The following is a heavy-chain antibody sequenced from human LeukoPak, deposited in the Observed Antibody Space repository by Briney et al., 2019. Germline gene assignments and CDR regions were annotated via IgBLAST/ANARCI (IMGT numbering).Heavy chain of an antibody. Sequence: GASVKVSCNASGYTFTSYYMHWVRQAPGQGLEWMGIINPSGGSTSYAQKFQGRVTMTRDTATSTVYMELSSLRSEDTAVYYCARDYRYSSGWPSGFDYWGQGTLVTVSS. CDR2: INPSGGST. D-gene: IGHD6-19*01. CDR1: GYTFTSYY. CDR3: ARDYRYSSGWPSGFDY. V-gene: IGHV1-46*01. J-gene: IGHJ4*02.